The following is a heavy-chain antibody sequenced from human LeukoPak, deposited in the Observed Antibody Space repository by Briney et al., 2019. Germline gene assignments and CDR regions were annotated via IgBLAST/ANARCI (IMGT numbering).Heavy chain of an antibody. CDR3: ARTERWLQLRYFFDY. CDR1: GYTFTSYY. D-gene: IGHD5-24*01. CDR2: INPSGGST. J-gene: IGHJ4*02. V-gene: IGHV1-46*03. Sequence: ASVKVSCKASGYTFTSYYMHWVRQAPGQGLEWMGIINPSGGSTSYAQKFQGRVTMTRDTSTSTVYMELSSLRSEDTAVYYCARTERWLQLRYFFDYWGQGTLVTVSS.